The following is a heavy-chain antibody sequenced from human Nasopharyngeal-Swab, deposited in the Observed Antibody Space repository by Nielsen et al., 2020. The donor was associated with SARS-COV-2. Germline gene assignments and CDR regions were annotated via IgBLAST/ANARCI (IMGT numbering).Heavy chain of an antibody. J-gene: IGHJ4*02. CDR2: IGDKAHNYAT. CDR3: TTDYYFDY. D-gene: IGHD4/OR15-4a*01. CDR1: GVAFSGSA. Sequence: AGSLTLSCAVSGVAFSGSAIHWVRQATGRGLEWVGRIGDKAHNYATTYAASVKGRFTISRDDSKNTAFLQMDSLNTEDTALYYCTTDYYFDYWGQGTLVTVSS. V-gene: IGHV3-73*01.